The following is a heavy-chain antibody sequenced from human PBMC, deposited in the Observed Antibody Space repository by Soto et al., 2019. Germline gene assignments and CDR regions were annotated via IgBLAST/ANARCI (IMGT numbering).Heavy chain of an antibody. CDR2: INAGNGNT. V-gene: IGHV1-3*01. CDR3: ARDHCTNGVCYTGSFDY. CDR1: GYTFTSYV. D-gene: IGHD2-8*01. Sequence: ASVKVSCKASGYTFTSYVMHWVRQAPGQRLEWMGWINAGNGNTKYSQEFQGRVTITRDTSASTAYMELSNLRSEDTAVYYCARDHCTNGVCYTGSFDYWGQGALVTV. J-gene: IGHJ4*02.